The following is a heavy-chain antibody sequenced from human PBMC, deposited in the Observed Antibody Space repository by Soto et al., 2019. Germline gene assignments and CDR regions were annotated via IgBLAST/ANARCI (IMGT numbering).Heavy chain of an antibody. J-gene: IGHJ6*03. Sequence: PGGSLRLSWAASGFTVSSNYMSWVRHAPGKGLEWVSVIYSGGSTYYADSVKGRFTISRDNSKNTLYLQMNSLRADDTAVYYCARVSDLYYYYYYMDVWGKGTTVTVSS. CDR1: GFTVSSNY. V-gene: IGHV3-66*01. CDR2: IYSGGST. CDR3: ARVSDLYYYYYYMDV. D-gene: IGHD3-16*02.